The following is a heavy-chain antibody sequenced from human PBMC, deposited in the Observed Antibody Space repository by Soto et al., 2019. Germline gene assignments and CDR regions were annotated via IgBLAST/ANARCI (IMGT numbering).Heavy chain of an antibody. D-gene: IGHD2-15*01. CDR2: INHSGST. CDR3: AKKKGYWYFDY. J-gene: IGHJ4*02. V-gene: IGHV4-34*01. CDR1: GGSFSGYY. Sequence: LSLTCAVYGGSFSGYYWSWIRQPPGKGLEWIGEINHSGSTNYNPSLKSRVTISVDTSKNQFSLKLSSVTAADTAVYYCAKKKGYWYFDYWGQGTLVTVSS.